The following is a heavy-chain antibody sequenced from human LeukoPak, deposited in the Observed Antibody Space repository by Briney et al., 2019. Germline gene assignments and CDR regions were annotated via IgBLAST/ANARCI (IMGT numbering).Heavy chain of an antibody. CDR1: AFTLSSYG. V-gene: IGHV3-30*18. D-gene: IGHD5-24*01. Sequence: PGRALRLSCAASAFTLSSYGMHWVRPAPGKGLEWVAFISYDANNKYYADSVKGRFTISRDNSKNTLSLQMNSLRAEDTAVYYCAKDRHPARTDGYYFDYWGQGSLVTVSS. CDR2: ISYDANNK. CDR3: AKDRHPARTDGYYFDY. J-gene: IGHJ4*02.